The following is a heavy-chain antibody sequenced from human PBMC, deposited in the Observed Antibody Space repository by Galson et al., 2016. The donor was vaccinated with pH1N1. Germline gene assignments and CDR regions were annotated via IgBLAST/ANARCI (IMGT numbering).Heavy chain of an antibody. CDR1: GGSYSYYG. CDR2: IIPMFGAA. V-gene: IGHV1-69*06. CDR3: ARPLEGDGYCSGSSCPDYYYYGMDV. Sequence: QSGAEVKKPGASVKVSCKASGGSYSYYGISWVRQAPGQGLEWMGGIIPMFGAANYAQKFQDRVTLTADRSTSTAYMELSSLRSEDTAVYYCARPLEGDGYCSGSSCPDYYYYGMDVWGQGTTVTVSS. D-gene: IGHD2-15*01. J-gene: IGHJ6*02.